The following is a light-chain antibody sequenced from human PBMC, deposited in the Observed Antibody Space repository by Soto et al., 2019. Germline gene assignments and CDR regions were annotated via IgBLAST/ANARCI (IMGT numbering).Light chain of an antibody. V-gene: IGLV2-14*03. CDR2: DVS. CDR1: SSDVGGYNY. J-gene: IGLJ1*01. Sequence: QSALTQPASVSGSPGQSITISCTGTSSDVGGYNYVSWYQHHPGKAPKLIIYDVSNRPSGVSNRFSGSQSGNTASLTISGPHLEDEPNFYCTSYTTSTPPQLFFGTGPRV. CDR3: TSYTTSTPPQLF.